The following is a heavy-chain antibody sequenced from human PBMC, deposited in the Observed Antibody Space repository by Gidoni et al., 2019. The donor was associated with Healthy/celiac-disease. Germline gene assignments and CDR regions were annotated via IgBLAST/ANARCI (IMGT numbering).Heavy chain of an antibody. Sequence: EVPLLESWGGLVQPGGSLRRPCASSGFTFSSYAMGWVRQAPGKGLGWVSAISGSGGSTYYADSVKGRFTISRDNSKNKLYLQMNSLRAEDTAVYYCANAGYCTNGVCYTYYFDYWGQGTLVTVSS. V-gene: IGHV3-23*01. J-gene: IGHJ4*02. CDR2: ISGSGGST. CDR1: GFTFSSYA. CDR3: ANAGYCTNGVCYTYYFDY. D-gene: IGHD2-8*01.